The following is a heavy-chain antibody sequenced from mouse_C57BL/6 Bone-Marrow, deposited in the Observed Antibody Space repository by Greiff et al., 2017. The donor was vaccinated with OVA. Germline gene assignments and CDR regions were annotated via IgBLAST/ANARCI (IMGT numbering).Heavy chain of an antibody. CDR3: ASYYSNPAWFAY. V-gene: IGHV1-64*01. CDR2: IHPYSGST. CDR1: GYTFTSYW. J-gene: IGHJ3*01. D-gene: IGHD2-5*01. Sequence: QVQLQQPGAELVKPGASVKLSCKASGYTFTSYWMHWVKQRPGQGLEWIGMIHPYSGSTNYNEKFKSKATLTVDKSSSTAYMQLSSLTSEDSAVYYCASYYSNPAWFAYWGQGTLVTVSA.